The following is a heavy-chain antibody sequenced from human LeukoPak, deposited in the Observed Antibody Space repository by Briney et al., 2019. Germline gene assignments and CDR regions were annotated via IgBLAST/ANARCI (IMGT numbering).Heavy chain of an antibody. CDR2: INPYSGGT. CDR1: GYTFTGYY. V-gene: IGHV1-2*02. Sequence: ASVKVSCKASGYTFTGYYMHWVRQAPGQGLGWMGWINPYSGGTNYAQKFQGRGTMTRDTSTSTAYMELSRLRSDDTAVYYCARDGAITGTPTRVVDWGQGTLVTVSS. J-gene: IGHJ4*02. CDR3: ARDGAITGTPTRVVD. D-gene: IGHD1-20*01.